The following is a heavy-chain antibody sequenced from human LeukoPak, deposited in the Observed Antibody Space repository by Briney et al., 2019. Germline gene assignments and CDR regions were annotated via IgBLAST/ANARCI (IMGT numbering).Heavy chain of an antibody. CDR2: ISDSGGST. CDR3: AILYSSSWYVGY. D-gene: IGHD6-13*01. J-gene: IGHJ4*02. Sequence: GGSLRLSCAASGCTFRSYAMSWVRQAPGKGLEWVSGISDSGGSTSYADSVKGRFTITRDNSKNTLYLQMNRLRAEDTAVYYCAILYSSSWYVGYWGQGTLGTVSS. V-gene: IGHV3-23*01. CDR1: GCTFRSYA.